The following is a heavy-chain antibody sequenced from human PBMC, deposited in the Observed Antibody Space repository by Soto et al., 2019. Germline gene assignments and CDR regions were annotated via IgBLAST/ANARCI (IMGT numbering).Heavy chain of an antibody. CDR1: GTAGFIFSDHF. CDR2: IRNKANSYTR. J-gene: IGHJ4*02. Sequence: EVQLVESGGGLVQPGGSLRLSCAASGTAGFIFSDHFMDWVRQAPGKGLEWVGRIRNKANSYTRQYAASVKGRFTISRDDSKNSVSLQMNSLKSEDTAVYYCARVATFYYDSAYLDYWGQGALVTVSS. D-gene: IGHD3-22*01. CDR3: ARVATFYYDSAYLDY. V-gene: IGHV3-72*01.